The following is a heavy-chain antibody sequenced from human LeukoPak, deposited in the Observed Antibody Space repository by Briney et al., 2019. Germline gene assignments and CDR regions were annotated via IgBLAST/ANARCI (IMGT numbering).Heavy chain of an antibody. CDR3: AREDDYNDSSGYPPPYY. CDR1: GYTFTGYY. D-gene: IGHD3-22*01. Sequence: ASVKVSCKASGYTFTGYYIHWVRQAPGQGLEWVGWINPNSGGINYAPKFQGRVTMTRDTSISTAFMELGRLRSDDTAVYFCAREDDYNDSSGYPPPYYWGQGTLVTVSS. J-gene: IGHJ4*02. CDR2: INPNSGGI. V-gene: IGHV1-2*02.